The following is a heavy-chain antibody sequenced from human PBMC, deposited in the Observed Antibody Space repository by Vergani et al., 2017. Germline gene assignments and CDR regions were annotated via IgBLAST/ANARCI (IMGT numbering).Heavy chain of an antibody. V-gene: IGHV3-33*01. CDR1: GFTFSTYA. Sequence: QVQLVESGGGVVQPGRSLRLSCTSSGFTFSTYAMHWVCHAPGKGLEWVAIIYYDGSKKYYADSVKGRFTISRDNSRNTLDLLMSSLRAEDTAIYYCVREGAYCGATTCRNPSYVYYYHMDVWGEGTTVTVSS. J-gene: IGHJ6*03. CDR3: VREGAYCGATTCRNPSYVYYYHMDV. CDR2: IYYDGSKK. D-gene: IGHD2-21*01.